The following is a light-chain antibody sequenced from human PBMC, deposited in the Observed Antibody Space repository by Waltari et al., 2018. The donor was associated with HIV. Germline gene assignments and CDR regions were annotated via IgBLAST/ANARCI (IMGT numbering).Light chain of an antibody. CDR3: QAWHISAAV. Sequence: SFELTQPPSVSVSPGQTAIITCSGDQLGKEYVCWYQKKPGQAPLQVIYQDSKRPSWSSERFSGSNSGNTATLTISGAQALDEADYYCQAWHISAAVFGGGTKLTVL. CDR1: QLGKEY. J-gene: IGLJ2*01. V-gene: IGLV3-1*01. CDR2: QDS.